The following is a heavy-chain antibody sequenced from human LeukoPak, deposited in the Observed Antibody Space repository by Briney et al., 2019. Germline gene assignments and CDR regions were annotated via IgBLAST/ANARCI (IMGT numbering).Heavy chain of an antibody. V-gene: IGHV4-4*07. CDR2: ILTSGNT. D-gene: IGHD5-18*01. J-gene: IGHJ4*02. CDR1: GGSISGYY. Sequence: SETLSLTCTVSGGSISGYYWSWIRQPAGKGLEWIGRILTSGNTNYNPSLKSRATMSVDTSKNQFSLKLSSVTAADTAVYYCARQYIYGGRDFDYWGQATLVTVSS. CDR3: ARQYIYGGRDFDY.